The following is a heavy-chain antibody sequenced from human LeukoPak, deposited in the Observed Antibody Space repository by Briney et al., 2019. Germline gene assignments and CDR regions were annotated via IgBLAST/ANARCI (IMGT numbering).Heavy chain of an antibody. CDR1: GFTFSSYA. V-gene: IGHV3-30-3*01. Sequence: PGGSLRLSCAASGFTFSSYAMHWVRQAPGKGLEWVAVMSYDGNNKYYADSVKGRFTISRDNSRNTLYLQMNSLRTEDTAVYYCARIRYDFWSAYPDYWGQGTLVTVSS. D-gene: IGHD3-3*01. CDR2: MSYDGNNK. J-gene: IGHJ4*02. CDR3: ARIRYDFWSAYPDY.